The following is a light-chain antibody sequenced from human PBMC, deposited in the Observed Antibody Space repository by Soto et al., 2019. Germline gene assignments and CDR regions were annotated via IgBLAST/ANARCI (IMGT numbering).Light chain of an antibody. J-gene: IGKJ1*01. CDR1: QGISSW. CDR3: LQHNSYPPT. Sequence: DIQMTQSPSSVSASVGDRVTITCRASQGISSWLAWYQQKPGEAPKRLIYAASSLHSGVPSRFSGSGSGTEFTLTIASLQPEDFATYYCLQHNSYPPTFGQGTKVDIK. V-gene: IGKV1-17*03. CDR2: AAS.